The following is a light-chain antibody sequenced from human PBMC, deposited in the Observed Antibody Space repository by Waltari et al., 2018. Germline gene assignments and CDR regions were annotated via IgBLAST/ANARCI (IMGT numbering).Light chain of an antibody. J-gene: IGKJ1*01. CDR1: QSVSSSY. Sequence: EIVLTQSPGTLSLSPGERAALSCKASQSVSSSYLAWYQQKPGQAPRLLIYGASSRATGIPDRFSVTGSATDFTLTISRLVPEDFAVYYCQQYGSSPRTFGQGTKVEIK. V-gene: IGKV3-20*01. CDR3: QQYGSSPRT. CDR2: GAS.